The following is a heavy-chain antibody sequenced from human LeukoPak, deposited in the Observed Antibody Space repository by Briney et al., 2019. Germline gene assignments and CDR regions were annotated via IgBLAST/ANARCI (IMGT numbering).Heavy chain of an antibody. Sequence: TGGSLRLSCAASGFTFSSYAMSWVRQAPGKGLEWVSAISSSGDTYYADSVRGRFTISRDNSKDTLYLQMNSLRAEDTAVYYCAKDAVGATAYYFDYWGQGTLVTVSS. CDR3: AKDAVGATAYYFDY. J-gene: IGHJ4*02. V-gene: IGHV3-23*01. CDR1: GFTFSSYA. CDR2: ISSSGDT. D-gene: IGHD1-26*01.